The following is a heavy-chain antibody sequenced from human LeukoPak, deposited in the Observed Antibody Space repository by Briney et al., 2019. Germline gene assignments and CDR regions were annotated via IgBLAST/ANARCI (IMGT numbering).Heavy chain of an antibody. CDR2: IKQDGSET. CDR3: ARAYYDSSGFY. D-gene: IGHD3-22*01. V-gene: IGHV3-7*01. J-gene: IGHJ4*02. Sequence: PGGSLRLSCAASGFSFSHYWMSWVRQAPGKGLEWVANIKQDGSETYYVDSVTGRFTISRDNAENSLFLQMNSLRAEDTAVYYCARAYYDSSGFYWGQGTLVTVSS. CDR1: GFSFSHYW.